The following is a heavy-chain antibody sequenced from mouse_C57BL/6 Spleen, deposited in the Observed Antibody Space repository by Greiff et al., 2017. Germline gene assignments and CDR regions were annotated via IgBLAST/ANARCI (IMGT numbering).Heavy chain of an antibody. V-gene: IGHV5-17*01. J-gene: IGHJ3*01. CDR3: ARRDYYGSSAY. D-gene: IGHD1-1*01. Sequence: DVKLVESGGGLVKPGGSLKLSCAASGFTFSDYGMHWVRQAPEKGLEWVAYISSGSSTTYYADTVKGRFTISRDNAKNTLFLQMTSLRSEDTAMYYCARRDYYGSSAYWGQGTLVTVSA. CDR1: GFTFSDYG. CDR2: ISSGSSTT.